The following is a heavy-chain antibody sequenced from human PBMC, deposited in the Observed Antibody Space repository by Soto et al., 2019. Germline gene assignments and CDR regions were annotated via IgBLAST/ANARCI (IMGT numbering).Heavy chain of an antibody. CDR1: GDTFSTYS. Sequence: QVQLVQSGAEVKKPGSSVKVSCKVSGDTFSTYSISWVRQAPGQGLEWLGGIIPILGTPSYAQRFQDRVTITADKATSTEYMELSRLRSEDTAVYYCAREMSRYDRSGYYRPDYWGQGTLVTVSS. CDR2: IIPILGTP. V-gene: IGHV1-69*06. D-gene: IGHD3-22*01. CDR3: AREMSRYDRSGYYRPDY. J-gene: IGHJ4*02.